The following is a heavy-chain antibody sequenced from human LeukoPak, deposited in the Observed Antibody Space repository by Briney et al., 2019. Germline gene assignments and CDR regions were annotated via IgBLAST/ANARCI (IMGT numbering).Heavy chain of an antibody. D-gene: IGHD6-6*01. Sequence: PGGSLRLSCAASGFTLSSYWMHWVRQAPGKGLVWVSRINSDGSSTSYADSVKGRFTISRDNAKNTLYLQMNSLRAEDTAVYYCARRNWQLVRLWYNWFDPWGQGTLVIVSS. V-gene: IGHV3-74*01. CDR3: ARRNWQLVRLWYNWFDP. J-gene: IGHJ5*02. CDR2: INSDGSST. CDR1: GFTLSSYW.